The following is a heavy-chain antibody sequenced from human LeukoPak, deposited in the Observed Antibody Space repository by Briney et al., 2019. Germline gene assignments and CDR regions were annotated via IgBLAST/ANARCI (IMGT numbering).Heavy chain of an antibody. CDR2: IYYSGST. CDR3: ARGAVYCSSSSCPLGK. D-gene: IGHD2-15*01. J-gene: IGHJ4*02. V-gene: IGHV4-59*01. Sequence: SETLSLTCIVSGGSISSNYWSWIRQPPGKGLEWIGSIYYSGSTNYNPSLKSRVSISADTSKNQFSLKLSSVTAADTAVYYCARGAVYCSSSSCPLGKWGQGTLVTVSS. CDR1: GGSISSNY.